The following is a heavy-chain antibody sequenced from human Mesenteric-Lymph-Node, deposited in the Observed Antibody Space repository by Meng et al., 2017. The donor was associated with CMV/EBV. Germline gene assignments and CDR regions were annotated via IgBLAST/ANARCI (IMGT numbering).Heavy chain of an antibody. D-gene: IGHD2-15*01. CDR3: ANAATNGNFDY. Sequence: CKASGGTFSSYAISWVRQAPGQGLEWMGGIIPIFGTANYAQKFQGRVTITADKSTSTAYMELSSLRSEDTAVYYCANAATNGNFDYWGQGTLVTVSS. CDR2: IIPIFGTA. CDR1: GGTFSSYA. V-gene: IGHV1-69*06. J-gene: IGHJ4*02.